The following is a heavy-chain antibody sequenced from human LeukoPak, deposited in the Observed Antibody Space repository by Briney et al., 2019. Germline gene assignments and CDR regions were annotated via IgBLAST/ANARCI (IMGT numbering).Heavy chain of an antibody. CDR1: GGSISSGGYY. V-gene: IGHV4-31*03. D-gene: IGHD2-2*02. CDR3: ARYCSSTNCYKGGFDP. Sequence: SETLSLTCTVSGGSISSGGYYWSWIRQHPGKGLEWIGYIYYSGSTYTNPSLKSRVTISVDTSKNQFSLNLSSVTAADTAVYYCARYCSSTNCYKGGFDPWGQGTLVTVSS. CDR2: IYYSGST. J-gene: IGHJ5*02.